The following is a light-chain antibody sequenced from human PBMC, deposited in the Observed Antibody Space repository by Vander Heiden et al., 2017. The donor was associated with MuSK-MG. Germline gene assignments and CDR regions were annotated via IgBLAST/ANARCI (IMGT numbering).Light chain of an antibody. J-gene: IGLJ1*01. V-gene: IGLV3-1*01. CDR3: QAWDSSTYV. CDR1: KLGDKY. CDR2: QDN. Sequence: SYELTQPHSVSVSPGQTASITCSGDKLGDKYACWYQQKPGQSPVLVIYQDNKRPSGIPERFSGSNSGNTATLTISGTQAMDEADYYCQAWDSSTYVFGTGTKVTVL.